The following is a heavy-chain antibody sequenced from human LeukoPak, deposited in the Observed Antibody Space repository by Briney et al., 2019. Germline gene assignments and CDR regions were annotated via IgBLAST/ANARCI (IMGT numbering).Heavy chain of an antibody. D-gene: IGHD2-15*01. Sequence: GGSLRLSCAASGFTFRSSWMSWVRLAPGKGLEWVGNIRPDGREKQYVDSVKGRFTISRDNAKNSLYLQMNSLRAEDTAVYYCAGGGQYCSGGSCYSRYYYYYMDVWGKGTTVTVSS. V-gene: IGHV3-7*01. CDR3: AGGGQYCSGGSCYSRYYYYYMDV. J-gene: IGHJ6*03. CDR2: IRPDGREK. CDR1: GFTFRSSW.